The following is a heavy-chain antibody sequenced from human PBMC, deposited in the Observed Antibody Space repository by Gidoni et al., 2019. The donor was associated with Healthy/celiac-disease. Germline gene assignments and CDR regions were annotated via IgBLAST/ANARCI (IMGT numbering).Heavy chain of an antibody. V-gene: IGHV4-59*01. D-gene: IGHD5-18*01. Sequence: QVQLQESGPGLVKPSETLSLTCTASGGSISSYYWSWIRQPPGKGLEWIGYIYYSGSTNYNPSLKSRVTISVDTSKNQFSLKLSSVTAADTAVYYCARSTAMVLDAFDIWGQGTMVTVSS. CDR2: IYYSGST. J-gene: IGHJ3*02. CDR3: ARSTAMVLDAFDI. CDR1: GGSISSYY.